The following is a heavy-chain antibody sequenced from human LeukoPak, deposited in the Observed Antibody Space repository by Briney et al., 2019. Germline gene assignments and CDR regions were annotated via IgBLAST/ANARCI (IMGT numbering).Heavy chain of an antibody. CDR3: ARLGSVGYYNYQYMDI. D-gene: IGHD3-10*01. CDR1: GGSLNGYY. CDR2: INHIGNT. V-gene: IGHV4-34*01. J-gene: IGHJ6*03. Sequence: SQTLSLTSAVNGGSLNGYYWSWIRQPPGKGLEWIGEINHIGNTNYDSTLRSGVTISVATSKNQVSLSLTSATAADTAVYFCARLGSVGYYNYQYMDIWGNGTTVTVSS.